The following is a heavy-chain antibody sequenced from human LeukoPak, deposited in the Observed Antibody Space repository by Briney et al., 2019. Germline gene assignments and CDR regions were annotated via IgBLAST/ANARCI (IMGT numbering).Heavy chain of an antibody. D-gene: IGHD1-26*01. CDR2: TYYRSKWYN. J-gene: IGHJ5*02. V-gene: IGHV6-1*01. CDR1: GDSVSSNSAA. CDR3: ARDGRSFSGCFDP. Sequence: SQTLSLTCAISGDSVSSNSAAWNWIRQSPSRGLEWLGRTYYRSKWYNDYAVSVQSRISINPDTTKNYFSLHLKSVTPEDTAVYYCARDGRSFSGCFDPWGQGTLVTVSS.